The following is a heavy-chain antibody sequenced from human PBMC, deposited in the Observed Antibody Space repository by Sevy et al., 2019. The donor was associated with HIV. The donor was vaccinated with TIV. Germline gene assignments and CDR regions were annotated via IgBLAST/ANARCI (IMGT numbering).Heavy chain of an antibody. CDR1: GFRFSSFA. D-gene: IGHD3-22*01. CDR3: AKGWHSDYFGADTLDI. V-gene: IGHV3-23*01. Sequence: GGSLRLSCAASGFRFSSFAMIWVRQAPGKGLEWVSEICGGDGSTYYADSVKGRFTISRDNSKNTVYLQMSSLRAEDTALYYWAKGWHSDYFGADTLDIWGQGTMVTVSS. J-gene: IGHJ3*02. CDR2: ICGGDGST.